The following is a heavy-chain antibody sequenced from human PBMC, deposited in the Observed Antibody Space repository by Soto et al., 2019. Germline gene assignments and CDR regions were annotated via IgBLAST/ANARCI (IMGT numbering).Heavy chain of an antibody. CDR1: GGSISSYY. CDR2: IYYSGST. CDR3: ASMGAAYYDFWSGYYTEYYFDY. D-gene: IGHD3-3*01. J-gene: IGHJ4*02. Sequence: PSETLSLTCTVSGGSISSYYWSWIRQPSGKGLEWIGYIYYSGSTNYNPSLKSRVTISVDTSKNQFSLKLSSVTAADTAVYYCASMGAAYYDFWSGYYTEYYFDYWGQGTLVTVSS. V-gene: IGHV4-59*08.